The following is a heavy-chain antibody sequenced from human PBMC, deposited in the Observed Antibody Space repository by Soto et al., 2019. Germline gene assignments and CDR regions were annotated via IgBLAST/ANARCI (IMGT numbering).Heavy chain of an antibody. J-gene: IGHJ5*02. CDR1: GGSISSGGYS. D-gene: IGHD1-7*01. CDR3: ARAENWNYGRYNWFDP. CDR2: IYHSGST. Sequence: SETLSLTCAVSGGSISSGGYSWSWIRQPPGKGLEWIGYIYHSGSTYYNPSLKGRVTISVDRSKNQFSLKLSSVTAADTAVYYCARAENWNYGRYNWFDPWGQGTLVTVSS. V-gene: IGHV4-30-2*01.